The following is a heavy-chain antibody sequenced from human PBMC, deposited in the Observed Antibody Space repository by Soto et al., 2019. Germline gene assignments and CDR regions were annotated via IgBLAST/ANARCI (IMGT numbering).Heavy chain of an antibody. Sequence: ASWKVSCKPSGYTFTAYYIHWVRQAPGQGLEWMGWINPNSGATNYALKFQGRVTMTRDTSISAAYMELNSLTSDDTAVYYCTRSRLTDYSIDYWGQGTLVTVSS. D-gene: IGHD4-4*01. CDR1: GYTFTAYY. CDR2: INPNSGAT. CDR3: TRSRLTDYSIDY. V-gene: IGHV1-2*02. J-gene: IGHJ4*02.